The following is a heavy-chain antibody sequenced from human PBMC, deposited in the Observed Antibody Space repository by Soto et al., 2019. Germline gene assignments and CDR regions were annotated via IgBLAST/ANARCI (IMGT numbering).Heavy chain of an antibody. CDR3: AKYIHSETTVTWSYYYGMDV. CDR2: ISYDGSNK. Sequence: TVGSLRLSCAASGFTFSSYGMHWVRQAPGKGLEWVAVISYDGSNKYYADSVKGRFTISRGNSKNTLYLQMNSLRAEDTAVYYCAKYIHSETTVTWSYYYGMDVWGQGTTVSVSS. V-gene: IGHV3-30*18. J-gene: IGHJ6*02. CDR1: GFTFSSYG. D-gene: IGHD4-4*01.